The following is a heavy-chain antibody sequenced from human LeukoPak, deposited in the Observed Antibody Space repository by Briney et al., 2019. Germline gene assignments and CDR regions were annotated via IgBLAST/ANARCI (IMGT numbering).Heavy chain of an antibody. Sequence: PSETLSLTCIVSGGSITSPEFYWGWIRQSPEKGLEWIANVYYSGSTYYNPSLQSRVTISIDTSKSHFSLKLTSMTAADTAVYYGARLPFRYYYYMDVWGKGTAVTVSS. D-gene: IGHD2/OR15-2a*01. CDR1: GGSITSPEFY. J-gene: IGHJ6*03. V-gene: IGHV4-39*02. CDR3: ARLPFRYYYYMDV. CDR2: VYYSGST.